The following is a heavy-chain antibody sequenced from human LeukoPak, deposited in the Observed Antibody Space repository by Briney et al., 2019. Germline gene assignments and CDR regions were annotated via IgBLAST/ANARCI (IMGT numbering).Heavy chain of an antibody. D-gene: IGHD1-26*01. CDR3: ARGTTGSFNADHAFDI. J-gene: IGHJ3*02. V-gene: IGHV3-48*04. CDR2: ISSSSSTI. CDR1: GFTFSSHA. Sequence: GGSLRLSCAASGFTFSSHAMNWVRQAPGKGLEWVSYISSSSSTIYYADSVKGRFTISRDNAKNPLYLQMNSLRAEDTAVYYCARGTTGSFNADHAFDIWGQGTMVTVSP.